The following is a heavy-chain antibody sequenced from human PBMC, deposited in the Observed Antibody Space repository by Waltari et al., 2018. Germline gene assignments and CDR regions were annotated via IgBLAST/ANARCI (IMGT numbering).Heavy chain of an antibody. D-gene: IGHD6-13*01. J-gene: IGHJ4*02. CDR2: IYYSGST. V-gene: IGHV4-31*03. Sequence: QVQLQESGPGLVKPSQTLSLTCTVSGGSISSGGYYWSWIRQHPGKGLEWIGYIYYSGSTYYNPSLKSRVTISVDTSKNQFSLKLSSVTAADMAVYYCARGGRSIAAAGTDFDYWGQGTLVTVSS. CDR1: GGSISSGGYY. CDR3: ARGGRSIAAAGTDFDY.